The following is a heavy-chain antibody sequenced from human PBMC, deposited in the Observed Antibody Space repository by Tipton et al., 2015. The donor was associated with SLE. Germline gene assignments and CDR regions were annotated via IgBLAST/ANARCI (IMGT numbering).Heavy chain of an antibody. CDR3: ARDHGDNSFDY. V-gene: IGHV4-30-4*01. D-gene: IGHD4-17*01. CDR1: GGSISSGDYY. CDR2: IYYSGST. J-gene: IGHJ4*02. Sequence: TLSLTCTVSGGSISSGDYYWSWIRQPPGKGLEWIGYIYYSGSTYYSPSLKSRVTISLDMSNNQFSLKLTSMTAADTAEYYCARDHGDNSFDYWGEGTLVTVSS.